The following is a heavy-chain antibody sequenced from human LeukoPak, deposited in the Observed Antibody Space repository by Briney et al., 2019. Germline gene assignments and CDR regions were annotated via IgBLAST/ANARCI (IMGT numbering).Heavy chain of an antibody. D-gene: IGHD2-2*01. V-gene: IGHV1-46*01. CDR2: INPIGGST. CDR1: GYTFTSYY. CDR3: ASGYCSSTSCTDAEYFQH. J-gene: IGHJ1*01. Sequence: GASVKVSCKASGYTFTSYYMHWVRQAPGQGVWCMGIINPIGGSTSYAQKFQGRVTMTSDTSTSTGYMELRSLRSEDTAVYYCASGYCSSTSCTDAEYFQHWGQGTLVTVSS.